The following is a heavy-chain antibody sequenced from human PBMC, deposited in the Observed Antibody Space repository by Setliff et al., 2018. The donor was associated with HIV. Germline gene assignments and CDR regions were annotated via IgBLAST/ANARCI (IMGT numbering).Heavy chain of an antibody. V-gene: IGHV1-46*01. J-gene: IGHJ4*02. D-gene: IGHD4-4*01. Sequence: GASVKVSCKASGYTFTSDHLHWLRQAPGQGLEWMGMITPRDGNTRYAQKFQGRVTMTRDTSTSTVYMELSSLRSEDTAMYYCSRSRNLDYWGQGTLVTVSS. CDR3: SRSRNLDY. CDR2: ITPRDGNT. CDR1: GYTFTSDH.